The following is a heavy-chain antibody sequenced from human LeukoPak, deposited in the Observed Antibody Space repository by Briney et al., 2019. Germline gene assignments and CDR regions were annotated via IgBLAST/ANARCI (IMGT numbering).Heavy chain of an antibody. CDR1: GFTFSDYS. V-gene: IGHV3-48*01. CDR3: ARNGQYYYYMDV. CDR2: ISSSSSTI. Sequence: GGSLRLSCAASGFTFSDYSMNWVRQAPGKGLEWVSYISSSSSTIYYTDSVKGRFTISRDNAKNSLYLQMNSLRAEDTAVYYCARNGQYYYYMDVWGKGTAVTVSS. J-gene: IGHJ6*03.